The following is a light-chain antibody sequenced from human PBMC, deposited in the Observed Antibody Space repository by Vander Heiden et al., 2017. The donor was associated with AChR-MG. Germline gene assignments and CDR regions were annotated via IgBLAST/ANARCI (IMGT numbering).Light chain of an antibody. CDR2: GAS. CDR3: QQYGSSPRT. Sequence: EIVLTQSPGTLSLSPGERATLSCRASQSVSSSLIYGASSRATGIPDRFSGSGSGTDFTLTTSRLEPEDFAVYYCQQYGSSPRTFGQGTKVEIK. CDR1: QSVSSS. J-gene: IGKJ1*01. V-gene: IGKV3-20*01.